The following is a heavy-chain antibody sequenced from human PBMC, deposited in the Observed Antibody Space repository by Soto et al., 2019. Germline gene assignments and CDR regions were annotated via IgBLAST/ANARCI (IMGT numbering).Heavy chain of an antibody. CDR3: ARGGWSLDL. V-gene: IGHV4-59*11. Sequence: QVQLQESGPGLVKPSETLSLTCTVSGGSMSSHYWSWIRQPPGKGLEWIGYIYYSGSTDYNASLKSLITMSVDTSMNHFSLKLSSVTAADTAVYYCARGGWSLDLWGRGTLVTVSS. CDR1: GGSMSSHY. J-gene: IGHJ2*01. CDR2: IYYSGST.